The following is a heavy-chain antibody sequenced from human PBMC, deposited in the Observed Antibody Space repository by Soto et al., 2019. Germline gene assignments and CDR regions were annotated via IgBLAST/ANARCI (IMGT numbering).Heavy chain of an antibody. CDR1: GYTFTSYA. CDR2: INAGNGNT. D-gene: IGHD6-13*01. V-gene: IGHV1-3*01. CDR3: AREGRSIAAAGAIDY. Sequence: VQLVQSGAEVKKPGASVKVSCKASGYTFTSYAMHWVRQAPGQRLEWMGWINAGNGNTKYSQKFQGRVTITRDTSASTAYMELSSLRSEDTAVYYCAREGRSIAAAGAIDYWGQGTLVTVSS. J-gene: IGHJ4*02.